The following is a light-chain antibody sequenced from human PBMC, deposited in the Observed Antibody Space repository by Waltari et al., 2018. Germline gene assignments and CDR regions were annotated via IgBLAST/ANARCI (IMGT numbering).Light chain of an antibody. Sequence: EILLTQSPGTLSLSPGERATLSCRASQSVTRALAWYQQKPGQAPRLLIYGASNRATGILDRFSGSGSGTDFSLTISRLEPEDFAVYYCQHYVRLPATFGQGTKVEIK. CDR1: QSVTRAL. V-gene: IGKV3-20*01. CDR2: GAS. J-gene: IGKJ1*01. CDR3: QHYVRLPAT.